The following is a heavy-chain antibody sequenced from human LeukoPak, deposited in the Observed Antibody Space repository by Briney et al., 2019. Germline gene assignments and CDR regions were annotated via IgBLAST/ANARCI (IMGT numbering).Heavy chain of an antibody. V-gene: IGHV4-59*01. Sequence: PSETLSLTCTVSGGSISTYYWCWIRLPPRKGLEWIAYIYFTGRTQYNPSLKNRVTISVDTSKNQFSLRLSSVTPADTAVYYCARGGYDSEFDYWGQGTLVTVSS. CDR1: GGSISTYY. CDR3: ARGGYDSEFDY. D-gene: IGHD3-3*01. CDR2: IYFTGRT. J-gene: IGHJ4*02.